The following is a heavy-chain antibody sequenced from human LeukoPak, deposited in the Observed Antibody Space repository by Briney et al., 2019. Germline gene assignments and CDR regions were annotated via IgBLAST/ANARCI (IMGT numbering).Heavy chain of an antibody. CDR1: GASITNNKYF. Sequence: SETLSLTCAVSGASITNNKYFWGWVRQPPGKGLEHVGSTDYTGSTYYNPSLKSRVTISVDTSKNQFSLKLSSVTAADTAVYYCARDEGNYKDYWGQGTLVTVSS. J-gene: IGHJ4*02. D-gene: IGHD4-11*01. CDR3: ARDEGNYKDY. CDR2: TDYTGST. V-gene: IGHV4-39*07.